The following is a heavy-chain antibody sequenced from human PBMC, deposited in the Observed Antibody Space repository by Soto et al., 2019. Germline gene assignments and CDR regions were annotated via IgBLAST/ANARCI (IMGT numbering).Heavy chain of an antibody. D-gene: IGHD1-7*01. J-gene: IGHJ6*02. Sequence: SVKVSCKASGGTFSSYAISWVRQAPGQGLEWMGGIIPIFGTANYAQKFQGRVTITADESTSTAYMELSSLRSEDTAVYYCARGNWKYVTSTPYYYYGMDVWGQGTTVTVSS. V-gene: IGHV1-69*13. CDR3: ARGNWKYVTSTPYYYYGMDV. CDR1: GGTFSSYA. CDR2: IIPIFGTA.